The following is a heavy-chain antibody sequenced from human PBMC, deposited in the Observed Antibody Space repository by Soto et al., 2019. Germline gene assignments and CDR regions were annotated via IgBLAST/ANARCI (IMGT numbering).Heavy chain of an antibody. D-gene: IGHD3-9*01. CDR1: GGSISSYY. CDR2: IYYSGST. J-gene: IGHJ4*02. CDR3: ATSMYYDILTGYYPPDY. V-gene: IGHV4-59*08. Sequence: PSETLSLTCTVSGGSISSYYWSWIRQPPGKGLEWIGYIYYSGSTNYNPSLKSRVTISVDTSKNQFSLKLSSVTAADTAVYYCATSMYYDILTGYYPPDYWGQGTLVTVSS.